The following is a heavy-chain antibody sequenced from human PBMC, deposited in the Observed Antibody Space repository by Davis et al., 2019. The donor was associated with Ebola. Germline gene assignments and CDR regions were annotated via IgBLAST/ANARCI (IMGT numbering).Heavy chain of an antibody. D-gene: IGHD1-7*01. CDR1: GGSFSGYY. Sequence: SETLSLTCAVYGGSFSGYYWSWIRQPPGKGLEWIGEINHSGSTNYNPSLKSRFTISVGPSKNQFSLKLSSVTAADTAVYYCARGHGLTGTTDWFDPWGQGTLVTVSS. CDR2: INHSGST. J-gene: IGHJ5*02. CDR3: ARGHGLTGTTDWFDP. V-gene: IGHV4-34*01.